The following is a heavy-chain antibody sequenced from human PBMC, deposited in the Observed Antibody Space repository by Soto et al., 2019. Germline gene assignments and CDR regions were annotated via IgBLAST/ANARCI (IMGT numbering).Heavy chain of an antibody. Sequence: QVQLQESGPGLVKPSGTLSLTCAVSGGSISSSNWWSWVRQPPGKGLEWIGEIYHSGSTNYNPSLKCRVTISVDKSKNQFSLTLSSVTAADTAVYYCARGRPQGQQLVHNWFDPWGQGTLVTVSS. J-gene: IGHJ5*02. CDR1: GGSISSSNW. CDR2: IYHSGST. V-gene: IGHV4-4*02. D-gene: IGHD6-13*01. CDR3: ARGRPQGQQLVHNWFDP.